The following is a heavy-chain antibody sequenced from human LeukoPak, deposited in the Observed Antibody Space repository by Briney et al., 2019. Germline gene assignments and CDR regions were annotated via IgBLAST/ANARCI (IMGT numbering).Heavy chain of an antibody. J-gene: IGHJ4*02. D-gene: IGHD5-12*01. CDR1: GFTFSDYY. CDR3: ARGRGYDSHSLDY. Sequence: GGSLRLSCVASGFTFSDYYMTWIRQAPGKGLEWVSYISSSSSYIKYADSVKGRFTVSRDNAKHAVYLQMNSLRVEDTAVYYCARGRGYDSHSLDYWGQGTLVTVSS. CDR2: ISSSSSYI. V-gene: IGHV3-11*05.